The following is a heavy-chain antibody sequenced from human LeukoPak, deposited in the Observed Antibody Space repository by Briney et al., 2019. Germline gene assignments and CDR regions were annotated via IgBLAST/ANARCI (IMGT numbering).Heavy chain of an antibody. Sequence: PGGSLRLSCAASGFTFSSYAMHWVRQAPGKGLEWVAVISYDGSNKYYADSVKGRFTISRDNSKNTLYLQMNSLRAEDTAVYYCARHLPPPGGYFDYWGQGTLVTVSS. CDR2: ISYDGSNK. CDR3: ARHLPPPGGYFDY. V-gene: IGHV3-30-3*01. D-gene: IGHD3-10*01. CDR1: GFTFSSYA. J-gene: IGHJ4*02.